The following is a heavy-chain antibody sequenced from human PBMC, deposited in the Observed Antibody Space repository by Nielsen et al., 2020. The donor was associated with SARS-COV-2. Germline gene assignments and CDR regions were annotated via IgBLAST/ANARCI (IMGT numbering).Heavy chain of an antibody. J-gene: IGHJ4*02. CDR1: GGSISSYY. D-gene: IGHD5-18*01. Sequence: SETLSLTCTVSGGSISSYYWSWIRQPPGKGLEWIGYIYYSGSTNYNPSLKSRVTISVDTSKNQFSLKLSSVTAADTAVYYCARRGGKYSYGYYGYWGQGTLVTVSS. V-gene: IGHV4-59*08. CDR2: IYYSGST. CDR3: ARRGGKYSYGYYGY.